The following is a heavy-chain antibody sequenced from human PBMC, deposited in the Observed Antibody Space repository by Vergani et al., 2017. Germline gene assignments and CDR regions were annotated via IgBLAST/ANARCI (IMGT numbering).Heavy chain of an antibody. CDR1: GGSMSDFY. D-gene: IGHD2-21*01. CDR2: IYPNGNG. J-gene: IGHJ5*02. V-gene: IGHV4-4*07. Sequence: QVQLQESGPGVVKPSDTLSLTCTVSGGSMSDFYWTWIRQPAGRGLEWIGRIYPNGNGNYNESLRSRLTMSIDTSRSQFFLSLSSVTAADTAVYYCARGNCGVNCPKYNWLAPWGRGILVTVSS. CDR3: ARGNCGVNCPKYNWLAP.